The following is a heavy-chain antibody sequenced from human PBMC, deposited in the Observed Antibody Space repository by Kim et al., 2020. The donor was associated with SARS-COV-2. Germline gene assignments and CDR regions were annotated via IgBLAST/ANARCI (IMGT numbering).Heavy chain of an antibody. Sequence: SETLSLTCTVSGGSISSGGYYWSWIRQHPGKGLEWIGYIYYSGSTYYNPSLKSRVTISVDTSKNQFSLKLSSVTAADTAVYYCARVGLPYYYGMDVWGQGTTVTVSS. J-gene: IGHJ6*02. D-gene: IGHD5-18*01. CDR1: GGSISSGGYY. V-gene: IGHV4-31*03. CDR3: ARVGLPYYYGMDV. CDR2: IYYSGST.